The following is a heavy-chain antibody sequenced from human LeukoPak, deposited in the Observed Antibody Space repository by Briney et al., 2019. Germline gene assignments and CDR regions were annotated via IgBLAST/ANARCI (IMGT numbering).Heavy chain of an antibody. Sequence: SETLSLTCTVSGGSISSSSYYWGWIRQPPGKGLEWIGCIYYTGSTYYNPSLKSRVTISVDTSKNQFSLKLSSVTAADTAVYYCARGFRWFDPWGQGTLVTVSS. CDR2: IYYTGST. J-gene: IGHJ5*02. CDR1: GGSISSSSYY. V-gene: IGHV4-39*07. CDR3: ARGFRWFDP. D-gene: IGHD2/OR15-2a*01.